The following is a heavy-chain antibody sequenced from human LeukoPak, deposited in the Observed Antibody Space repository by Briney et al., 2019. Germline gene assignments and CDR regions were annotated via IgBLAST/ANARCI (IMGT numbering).Heavy chain of an antibody. D-gene: IGHD3-10*01. CDR2: ISYDGSNK. Sequence: PGRSLRLSCAASGFTFSSYGMHWVRQAPGKGLEWVAVISYDGSNKYYADSVKGRFTISRDNSKNTLYLQMNSLRAEDTAVYYCAKGPYYGSGITPSLDYWGQGTLVTVSS. V-gene: IGHV3-30*18. CDR3: AKGPYYGSGITPSLDY. CDR1: GFTFSSYG. J-gene: IGHJ4*02.